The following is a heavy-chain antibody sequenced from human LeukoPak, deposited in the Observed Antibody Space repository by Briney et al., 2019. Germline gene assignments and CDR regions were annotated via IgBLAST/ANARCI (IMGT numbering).Heavy chain of an antibody. D-gene: IGHD3-3*01. CDR1: GFTFSSYG. V-gene: IGHV3-33*01. Sequence: GGSLRVSCAASGFTFSSYGMHWVRQAPGKGLEWVAVIWYDGSNKYYADSVKGRFTISRDNSKNTLYLQMNSLRAEDTAVYYCAREVSDFWSGYYLDYWGQGTLVTVSS. J-gene: IGHJ4*02. CDR3: AREVSDFWSGYYLDY. CDR2: IWYDGSNK.